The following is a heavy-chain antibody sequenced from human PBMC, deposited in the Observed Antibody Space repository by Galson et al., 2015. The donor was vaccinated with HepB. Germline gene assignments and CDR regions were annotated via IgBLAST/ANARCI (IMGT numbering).Heavy chain of an antibody. J-gene: IGHJ4*02. D-gene: IGHD7-27*01. Sequence: VKVSCKASDYTFSNFGVSWVRQAPGQGLEWMGWISGYNGNTKYGQKFQGRVTMTIDTSTTTANMELKGLRSDDTAVYYCASSNWGMYFDFWGQGTLVTVSS. CDR2: ISGYNGNT. CDR1: DYTFSNFG. V-gene: IGHV1-18*04. CDR3: ASSNWGMYFDF.